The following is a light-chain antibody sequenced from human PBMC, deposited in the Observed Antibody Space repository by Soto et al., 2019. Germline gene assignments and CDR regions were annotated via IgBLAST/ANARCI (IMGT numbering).Light chain of an antibody. J-gene: IGKJ3*01. CDR3: QQSYSTPAT. Sequence: DIQMTQSPSSLSASVGDRVTITCRASQSISSYLSWYQQKPGKAPKLLIYAASSLRSGVPSRFSGSGSGADFTLTISSLQPEDYATYYCQQSYSTPATFGPGTKVDIK. V-gene: IGKV1-39*01. CDR1: QSISSY. CDR2: AAS.